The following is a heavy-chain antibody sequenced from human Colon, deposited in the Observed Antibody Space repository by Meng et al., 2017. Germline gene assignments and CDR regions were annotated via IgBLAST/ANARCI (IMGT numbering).Heavy chain of an antibody. CDR1: GGSISSYF. J-gene: IGHJ6*02. Sequence: SETLSLTCTVSGGSISSYFWNWIRQHSGKGLEWIGNIYYNGSTDYTPSLKSRVTISIDTSKNQVSLKLSSVTAADTAVYYCARHQSRRDGYKDYYYGIDVWGQGTAVTVSS. CDR3: ARHQSRRDGYKDYYYGIDV. V-gene: IGHV4-59*01. CDR2: IYYNGST. D-gene: IGHD5-24*01.